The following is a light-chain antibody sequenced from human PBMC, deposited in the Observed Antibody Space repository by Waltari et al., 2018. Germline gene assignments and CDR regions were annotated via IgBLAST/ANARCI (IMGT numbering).Light chain of an antibody. V-gene: IGKV3-15*01. J-gene: IGKJ5*01. CDR3: QQYNRWPPIT. CDR1: QSIATN. Sequence: EVVMTQSPDTLSVSPGGRATLSCRASQSIATNLAWYQQRRGQAPRLLIFDASTRATSISGRFSGSGSRTEFTHTISSLQSDDSAVYYCQQYNRWPPITFGQGTRLEIK. CDR2: DAS.